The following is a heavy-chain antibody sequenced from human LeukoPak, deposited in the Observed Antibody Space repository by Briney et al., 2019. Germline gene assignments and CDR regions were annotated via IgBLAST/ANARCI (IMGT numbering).Heavy chain of an antibody. Sequence: PSETLSLTCTVSGGSISSSSYYWGWIRQPPGKGLEWIGSIYYSGSTYYNPPLKSRVTISVDTSKNQFSLKLSSVTAADTAVYYCARISSGWFAGYYYYMDVWGKGTTVTVSS. CDR3: ARISSGWFAGYYYYMDV. CDR2: IYYSGST. V-gene: IGHV4-39*07. J-gene: IGHJ6*03. D-gene: IGHD6-19*01. CDR1: GGSISSSSYY.